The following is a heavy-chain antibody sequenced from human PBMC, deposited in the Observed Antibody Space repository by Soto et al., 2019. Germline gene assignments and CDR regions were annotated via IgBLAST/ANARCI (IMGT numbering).Heavy chain of an antibody. V-gene: IGHV4-30-2*01. CDR2: INHIGST. CDR3: ATKVDYGDYVNDY. J-gene: IGHJ4*02. CDR1: GGSITTGGYS. Sequence: PSETLSLTCAVSGGSITTGGYSWNWIRQPPGKGLEWIGYINHIGSTSYNPSLKSRVTISVDRSKTQFSLKLRSVTAADTATYYCATKVDYGDYVNDYWGQGTLVTVSS. D-gene: IGHD4-17*01.